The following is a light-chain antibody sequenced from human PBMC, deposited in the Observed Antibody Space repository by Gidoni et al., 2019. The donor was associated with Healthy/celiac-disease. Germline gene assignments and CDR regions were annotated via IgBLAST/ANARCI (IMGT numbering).Light chain of an antibody. J-gene: IGKJ4*01. CDR2: DAS. Sequence: SPATLSLSPGERATLSCRASQSVSSYLAWYQQKPGQAPRLLIYDASNRATGIPARFSGSGSGTDFTLTISSLEPEDFAVYYCQQRSNWPPGGLTFGGGTKVEIK. CDR3: QQRSNWPPGGLT. V-gene: IGKV3-11*01. CDR1: QSVSSY.